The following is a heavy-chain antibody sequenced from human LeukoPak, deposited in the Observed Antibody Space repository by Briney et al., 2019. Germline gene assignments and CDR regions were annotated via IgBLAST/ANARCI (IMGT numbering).Heavy chain of an antibody. CDR3: AKDDAWLRFGE. Sequence: GGSLRLSCAASGFTFSSYWMHWVRQAPGKGLVWVSRINSDGSSTSYADSVKGRFTISRDNAKNALYLEVISLTAEDTAVYYCAKDDAWLRFGEWSQGTLVTVSS. D-gene: IGHD3-10*01. J-gene: IGHJ4*02. V-gene: IGHV3-74*01. CDR1: GFTFSSYW. CDR2: INSDGSST.